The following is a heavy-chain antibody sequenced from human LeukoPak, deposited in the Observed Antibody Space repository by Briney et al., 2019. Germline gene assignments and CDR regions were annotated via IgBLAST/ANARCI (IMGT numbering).Heavy chain of an antibody. J-gene: IGHJ5*02. CDR3: ARHFRTYDSTGYFDQ. CDR2: IYSGDST. V-gene: IGHV3-53*01. CDR1: GFTVSSNY. D-gene: IGHD3-22*01. Sequence: GGSLRLSCAASGFTVSSNYMGWVRQAPGKGLECVSIIYSGDSTFYADSVKGRFTISRDNSKNTLYLQMNSLRAEDTAVYYCARHFRTYDSTGYFDQLGQGTLVTVSS.